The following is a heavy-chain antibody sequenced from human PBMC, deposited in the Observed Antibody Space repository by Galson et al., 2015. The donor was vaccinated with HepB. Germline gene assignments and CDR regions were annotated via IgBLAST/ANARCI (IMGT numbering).Heavy chain of an antibody. D-gene: IGHD5-18*01. CDR3: AGTWMQLWLAFDI. CDR1: GFTVSSNY. V-gene: IGHV3-66*01. Sequence: SLRLSCAASGFTVSSNYMSWVRQAPGKGLEWVSIIYSNGITYYADPVKGRFTISRDDSKNTLYLQMNNLRAEDTAVYYCAGTWMQLWLAFDIWGLGTMVTVSS. J-gene: IGHJ3*02. CDR2: IYSNGIT.